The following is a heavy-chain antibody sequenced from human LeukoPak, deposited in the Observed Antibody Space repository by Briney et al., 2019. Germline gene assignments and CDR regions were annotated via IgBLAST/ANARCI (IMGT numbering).Heavy chain of an antibody. D-gene: IGHD6-25*01. V-gene: IGHV3-21*01. CDR2: ISSSSSYI. J-gene: IGHJ6*03. CDR1: GFTFSSYS. CDR3: ARDRSDPLNYYYYMDV. Sequence: PGGSLRLSCAASGFTFSSYSMNWVRQAPGKGLEWVSSISSSSSYIYYADSVKGRFTISRDNAKNSLYLQMNSLRAEDTAVYYCARDRSDPLNYYYYMDVWGKGTTVTVSS.